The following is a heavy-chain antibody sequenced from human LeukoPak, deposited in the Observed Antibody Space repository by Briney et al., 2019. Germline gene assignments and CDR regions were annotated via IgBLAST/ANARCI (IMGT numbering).Heavy chain of an antibody. Sequence: SETLSLTCVVSGGSISSGDWWSWVRQPPGMGLEWIGEIFHNGSSNYNPSLKSRVTMSLDKSNNQFSLKLSSVTAADTAVYSCAREGSRRLYMDVWGKGTTVIVSS. CDR2: IFHNGSS. D-gene: IGHD1-26*01. CDR3: AREGSRRLYMDV. CDR1: GGSISSGDW. V-gene: IGHV4-4*02. J-gene: IGHJ6*03.